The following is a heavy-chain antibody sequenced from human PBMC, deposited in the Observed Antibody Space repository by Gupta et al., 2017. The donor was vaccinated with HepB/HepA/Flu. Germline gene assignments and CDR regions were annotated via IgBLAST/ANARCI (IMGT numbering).Heavy chain of an antibody. CDR2: SYYSGIT. J-gene: IGHJ2*01. V-gene: IGHV4-39*01. CDR3: ARRLTPTCYFDL. Sequence: QVQLQESGPGLVKPSETLSLTCTVSGGSISSRSYYWGWIRQPPGKGLEWLGNSYYSGITYDNPSLKSRVTLFVDTSNNQFSLRLSSVTAADTAVYYCARRLTPTCYFDLWGRGTRVTVSS. CDR1: GGSISSRSYY.